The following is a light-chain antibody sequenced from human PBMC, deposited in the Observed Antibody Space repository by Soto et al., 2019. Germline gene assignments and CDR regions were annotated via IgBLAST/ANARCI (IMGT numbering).Light chain of an antibody. V-gene: IGKV3-20*01. J-gene: IGKJ1*01. Sequence: EIVLTQSPGTLSLSPGERATLSCRASRRVSSNYLAWYQQKPGQCPRLLIHGASSRATGIPDRFSGSGAGTEFTLTISRLEPEDFAMYYCQQYGSSSGWTFGQGTKVDNK. CDR3: QQYGSSSGWT. CDR1: RRVSSNY. CDR2: GAS.